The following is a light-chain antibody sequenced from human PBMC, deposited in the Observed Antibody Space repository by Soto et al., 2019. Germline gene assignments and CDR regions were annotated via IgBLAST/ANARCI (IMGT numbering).Light chain of an antibody. J-gene: IGLJ2*01. CDR1: SSNIGNNA. CDR3: AAWDDSLSGRV. CDR2: FDD. V-gene: IGLV1-36*01. Sequence: QSVLTQPPSLSAAPRQRVTISCSGSSSNIGNNAVNWYQKFPGKAPKLLIHFDDRVASGVSDRFSGSKSGTSASLAISGLQSEDEAEYYCAAWDDSLSGRVFGGGTKLTVL.